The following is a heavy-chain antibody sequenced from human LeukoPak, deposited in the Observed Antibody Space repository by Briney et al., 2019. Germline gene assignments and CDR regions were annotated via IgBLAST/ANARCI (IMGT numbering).Heavy chain of an antibody. CDR2: IYYSGST. CDR3: ARHMYYDFWSGHTGDVGAFDI. V-gene: IGHV4-39*01. D-gene: IGHD3-3*01. CDR1: GFTFSSYA. Sequence: GSLRLSCAASGFTFSSYAMSWVRQAPGKGLEWIGSIYYSGSTYYNPSLKSRVTISVDTSKNQFSLKLSSVTAADTAVYYCARHMYYDFWSGHTGDVGAFDIWGRGTMVTVSS. J-gene: IGHJ3*02.